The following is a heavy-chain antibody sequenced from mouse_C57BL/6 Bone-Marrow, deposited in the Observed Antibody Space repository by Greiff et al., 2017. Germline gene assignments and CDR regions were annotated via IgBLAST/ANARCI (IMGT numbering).Heavy chain of an antibody. D-gene: IGHD1-1*01. CDR1: GYNIKDDY. CDR2: IDPENGDT. Sequence: EVQLQQSGAELVRPGASVKLSCTASGYNIKDDYMHWVKQRPEQGLEWIGWIDPENGDTEYASKFQGKATITADTSSNTAYLQLSSLTSEDTAVYYCTTPFYYDGSRRFDYWGQGTTLTVSS. CDR3: TTPFYYDGSRRFDY. V-gene: IGHV14-4*01. J-gene: IGHJ2*01.